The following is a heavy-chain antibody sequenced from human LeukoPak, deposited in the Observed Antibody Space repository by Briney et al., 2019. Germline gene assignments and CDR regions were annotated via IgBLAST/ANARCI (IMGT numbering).Heavy chain of an antibody. J-gene: IGHJ5*02. CDR1: GGTFSSYA. Sequence: GASVKVSCKASGGTFSSYAISWVRQAPGQGLEWMGRIIPIFGTANYAQKFQGRVTITTDESTSTAYMELSSLRSEDTAVYYCAREPPSIYYDSSGPFGEFDPWDQGTLVTVSS. V-gene: IGHV1-69*05. CDR2: IIPIFGTA. CDR3: AREPPSIYYDSSGPFGEFDP. D-gene: IGHD3-22*01.